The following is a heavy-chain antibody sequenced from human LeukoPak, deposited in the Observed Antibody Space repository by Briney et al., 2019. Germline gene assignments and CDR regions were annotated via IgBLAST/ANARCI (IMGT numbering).Heavy chain of an antibody. D-gene: IGHD3-9*01. CDR1: GFTFSSYS. V-gene: IGHV3-21*04. Sequence: GGSLRLSCAASGFTFSSYSMNWVRQAPGKGLEWVSSISSSSSYIYYADSVKGRFTISRDNAKNTLYLQMNSLRAEDTAVYYCAKGRYFDWLFPFDYWGQGTLVTVSS. J-gene: IGHJ4*02. CDR2: ISSSSSYI. CDR3: AKGRYFDWLFPFDY.